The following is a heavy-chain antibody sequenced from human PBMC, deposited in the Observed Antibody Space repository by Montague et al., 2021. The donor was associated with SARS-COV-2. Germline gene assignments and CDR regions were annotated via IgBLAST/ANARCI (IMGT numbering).Heavy chain of an antibody. CDR2: IYYSGST. D-gene: IGHD6-13*01. CDR1: GGSISSSSYY. J-gene: IGHJ6*02. CDR3: ARVGRQQLVRLSGMDV. V-gene: IGHV4-39*07. Sequence: SETLFLTCTVSGGSISSSSYYWGWIRQPPGKGLEWIGSIYYSGSTYYNPPLKSRVTISVDTSKNQFSLKLSSVTAADTAVYYCARVGRQQLVRLSGMDVWGQGTTVTVSS.